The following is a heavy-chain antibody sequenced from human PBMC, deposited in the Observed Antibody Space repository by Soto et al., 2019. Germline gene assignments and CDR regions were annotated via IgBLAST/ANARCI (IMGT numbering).Heavy chain of an antibody. V-gene: IGHV1-8*01. Sequence: GASVKVSCKASGYPFPSSDINWVRQATGQGLEWMGWMNPNSGNTGYAQKFQGRVTMTRNTSINTAYMELSSLRSEDTAVYYCARDQINYYDSSGYLAYWGQGTLVTVSS. CDR2: MNPNSGNT. J-gene: IGHJ4*01. D-gene: IGHD3-22*01. CDR1: GYPFPSSD. CDR3: ARDQINYYDSSGYLAY.